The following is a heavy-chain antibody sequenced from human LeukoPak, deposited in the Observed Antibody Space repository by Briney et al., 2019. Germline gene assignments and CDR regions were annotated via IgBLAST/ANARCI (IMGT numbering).Heavy chain of an antibody. J-gene: IGHJ5*02. Sequence: SETLSLTCTVSGGSISSYYWSWIRQPPGKGLEWIGYIYHSGSTNYNPSLKSRVTISVDTSKNQFSLKLSSVTAADTAVYYCARVHYDFWSGYFAWFDPWGPGTLVTVSS. V-gene: IGHV4-59*01. CDR3: ARVHYDFWSGYFAWFDP. CDR2: IYHSGST. CDR1: GGSISSYY. D-gene: IGHD3-3*01.